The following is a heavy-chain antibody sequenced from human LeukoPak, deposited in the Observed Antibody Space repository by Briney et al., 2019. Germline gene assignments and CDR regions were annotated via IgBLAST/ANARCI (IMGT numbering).Heavy chain of an antibody. J-gene: IGHJ4*02. CDR3: AKFLPRIPVFDY. D-gene: IGHD2-15*01. V-gene: IGHV3-30*02. Sequence: GGSLRLSCAASGFTFSSYGMHWVRQAPGKGLEWVAFIRYDGSNKYYADSVKGRFTISRDNSKNTLYLQMNSLRAEDTAVYYCAKFLPRIPVFDYWGQGTLVTVSS. CDR2: IRYDGSNK. CDR1: GFTFSSYG.